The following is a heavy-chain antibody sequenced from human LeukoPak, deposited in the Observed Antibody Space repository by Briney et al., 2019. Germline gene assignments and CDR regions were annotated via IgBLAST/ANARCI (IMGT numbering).Heavy chain of an antibody. Sequence: PGGSLRLSCAASGFTFSSYEMNWVRQAPGKGLEWVSYISSSGRTKYYADSVKGRFTISRDNSKNTLYLQMNSLRAEDTAVYYCARQSKYDAFDIWGQGTMVTVSS. J-gene: IGHJ3*02. CDR3: ARQSKYDAFDI. CDR1: GFTFSSYE. V-gene: IGHV3-48*03. CDR2: ISSSGRTK.